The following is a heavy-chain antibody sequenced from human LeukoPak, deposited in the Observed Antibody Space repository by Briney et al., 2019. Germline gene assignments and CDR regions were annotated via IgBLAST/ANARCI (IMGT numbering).Heavy chain of an antibody. Sequence: SQTLSLTCTVSGDSISIDNYNWSCIRPPAGKGLEWIERISFSGSSDYTPSLKSRVTISKDTSKNQFSLKMTSVTAADTAVYYRACNVGGAYSNLFDPWGQGTLVTVSS. CDR1: GDSISIDNYN. V-gene: IGHV4-61*02. CDR3: ACNVGGAYSNLFDP. J-gene: IGHJ5*02. CDR2: ISFSGSS. D-gene: IGHD1-26*01.